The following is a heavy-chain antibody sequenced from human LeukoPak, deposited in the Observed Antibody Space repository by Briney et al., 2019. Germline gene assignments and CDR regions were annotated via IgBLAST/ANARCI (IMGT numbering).Heavy chain of an antibody. CDR1: DYSISSGYY. Sequence: SETLSLTCTVSDYSISSGYYGGWIRQPPGKGLEWIGSIYHSGSTYYNPSLKSRVTISVDTSKNQFSLKLSSVTAADTAVYYCAREDSSGWISFDFWGQGTLVTVSS. V-gene: IGHV4-38-2*02. CDR2: IYHSGST. CDR3: AREDSSGWISFDF. J-gene: IGHJ4*02. D-gene: IGHD6-19*01.